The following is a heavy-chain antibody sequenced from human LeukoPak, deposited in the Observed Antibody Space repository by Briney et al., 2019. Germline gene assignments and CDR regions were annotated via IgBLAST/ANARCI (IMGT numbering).Heavy chain of an antibody. D-gene: IGHD1-1*01. CDR1: GGTFSSYS. J-gene: IGHJ4*02. Sequence: ASVKVSCKSSGGTFSSYSISWVRQAPGQGLEWMGGIIPMFGTANYAQKFQGRVTITADKSTSTGYMELSGLRSEDTAVYYCARQNPGTYFDFWGQGTLVTVSS. CDR2: IIPMFGTA. V-gene: IGHV1-69*06. CDR3: ARQNPGTYFDF.